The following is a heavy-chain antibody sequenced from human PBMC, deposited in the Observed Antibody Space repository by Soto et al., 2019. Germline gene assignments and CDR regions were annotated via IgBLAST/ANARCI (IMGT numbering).Heavy chain of an antibody. CDR2: ISAYNGNT. J-gene: IGHJ5*02. CDR3: ASTTVGYCSSTSCYAT. V-gene: IGHV1-18*01. Sequence: ASVKVSCKASGYTFTSYGISWVRQAPGQGLEWMGWISAYNGNTNYAQKLQGRVTMTTDTSTSTAYMELRSLRSDDTAVYYCASTTVGYCSSTSCYATWGQGTLVTVSS. D-gene: IGHD2-2*01. CDR1: GYTFTSYG.